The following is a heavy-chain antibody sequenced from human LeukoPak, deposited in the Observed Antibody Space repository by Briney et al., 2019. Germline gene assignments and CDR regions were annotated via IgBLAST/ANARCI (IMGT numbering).Heavy chain of an antibody. D-gene: IGHD6-19*01. Sequence: GGSLRLSCVASGFIFSNSAMTWVRQAPGKGLEWVSAISGSGGSTYYADSVKGRFTISRDNSKNTLYLQMNSLRAEDTAVYYCAKETVAGTDPDYGMDVWGQGTTVTVSS. CDR3: AKETVAGTDPDYGMDV. V-gene: IGHV3-23*01. CDR1: GFIFSNSA. J-gene: IGHJ6*02. CDR2: ISGSGGST.